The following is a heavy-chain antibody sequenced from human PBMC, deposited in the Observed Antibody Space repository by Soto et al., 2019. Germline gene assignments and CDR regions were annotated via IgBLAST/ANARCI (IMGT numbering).Heavy chain of an antibody. CDR1: GGTFSSYA. D-gene: IGHD3-3*01. CDR3: ARGRFNITIFGVVTFNWFDP. CDR2: IIPIFGTA. Sequence: SVNVSCKASGGTFSSYAISWVRQAPGQGLEWIGGIIPIFGTANYAQKFQGRVTITADKSTSTAYMELSSLRSEDTAVYYCARGRFNITIFGVVTFNWFDPWGQGTLVTVS. J-gene: IGHJ5*02. V-gene: IGHV1-69*06.